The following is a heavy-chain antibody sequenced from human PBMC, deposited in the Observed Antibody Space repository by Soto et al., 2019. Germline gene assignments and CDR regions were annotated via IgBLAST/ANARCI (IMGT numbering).Heavy chain of an antibody. Sequence: QVQLQESGPGLVKPSETLSLTCTVSGGSSINYYWTWIRQPPGKGLEWIGYVYSSGHISYNPSLKSRVTISIDTSKNQFSLKLSSVTAADTAVYYCARALAVPGYYFDYWGQGTLVTVSS. V-gene: IGHV4-59*01. CDR1: GGSSINYY. D-gene: IGHD6-19*01. J-gene: IGHJ4*02. CDR3: ARALAVPGYYFDY. CDR2: VYSSGHI.